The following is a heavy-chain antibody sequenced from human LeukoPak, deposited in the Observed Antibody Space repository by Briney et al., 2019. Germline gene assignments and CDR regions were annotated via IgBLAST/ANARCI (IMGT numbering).Heavy chain of an antibody. CDR3: ARDCSSTSCYAD. CDR1: GFTFDDYW. Sequence: GGSLRLSCGASGFTFDDYWMSWVRQAPGQGLEWVANINQDGSEKYYLDSAKGRFTISRDNARNSLYLQMNSLRAEDTALYYCARDCSSTSCYADWGQGTLVTVSS. D-gene: IGHD2-2*01. V-gene: IGHV3-7*03. J-gene: IGHJ4*02. CDR2: INQDGSEK.